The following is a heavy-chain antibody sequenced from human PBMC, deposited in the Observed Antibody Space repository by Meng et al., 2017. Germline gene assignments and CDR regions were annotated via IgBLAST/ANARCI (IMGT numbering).Heavy chain of an antibody. CDR2: IKSKTDGGTT. D-gene: IGHD4-17*01. V-gene: IGHV3-15*01. CDR1: GFTFRNAW. J-gene: IGHJ4*02. CDR3: SRLETTAFDY. Sequence: EVQVGESGGGFVKPGGSLRLSFAASGFTFRNAWMSWVRQAPGKGLEWVGRIKSKTDGGTTDYAAPVKGRFTISRDDSKNTAYLQMNSLKTEDTAVYYCSRLETTAFDYWGQGILVTVSS.